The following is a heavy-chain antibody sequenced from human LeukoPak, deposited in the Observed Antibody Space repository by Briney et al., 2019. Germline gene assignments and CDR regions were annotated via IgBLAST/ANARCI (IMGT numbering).Heavy chain of an antibody. V-gene: IGHV3-9*01. CDR1: GFTFSSYA. CDR3: AKDRGAVAGGIFDY. Sequence: GGSLRLSCAASGFTFSSYAMSWVRQAPGKGLEWVSGISWNSGSIGYADSVKGRFTISRDNAKNSLYLQMNSLRAEDTALYYCAKDRGAVAGGIFDYWGQGTLVTVSS. J-gene: IGHJ4*02. CDR2: ISWNSGSI. D-gene: IGHD6-19*01.